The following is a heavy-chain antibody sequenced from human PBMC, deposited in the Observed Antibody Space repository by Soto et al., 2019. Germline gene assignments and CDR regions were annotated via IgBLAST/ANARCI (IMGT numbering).Heavy chain of an antibody. CDR3: AKDLMVAPGDYFDY. CDR1: GFSFTRYG. D-gene: IGHD2-8*01. J-gene: IGHJ4*02. CDR2: IWHDGSKE. V-gene: IGHV3-33*06. Sequence: PGGSLRLSCAASGFSFTRYGFHWVRQAPGKGLEWVAAIWHDGSKEYYVESVKGRFTVSRDNSKSTVYLQMNSLRAEDTAVYYCAKDLMVAPGDYFDYWGPGILVTVSS.